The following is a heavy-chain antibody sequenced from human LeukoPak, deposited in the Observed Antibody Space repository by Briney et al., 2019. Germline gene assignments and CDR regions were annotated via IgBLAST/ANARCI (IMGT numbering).Heavy chain of an antibody. Sequence: GGSLRLSCAASGFTFSSYGMHWLRQAPDKGLEWVAFIRYDGSNKYYADSVKGRFTISRDNSKNTLYLQMNSLRAEDTAVYYCAKCAATAIRSFGFDYWGQGTLVTVSS. V-gene: IGHV3-30*02. D-gene: IGHD2-2*02. J-gene: IGHJ4*02. CDR1: GFTFSSYG. CDR2: IRYDGSNK. CDR3: AKCAATAIRSFGFDY.